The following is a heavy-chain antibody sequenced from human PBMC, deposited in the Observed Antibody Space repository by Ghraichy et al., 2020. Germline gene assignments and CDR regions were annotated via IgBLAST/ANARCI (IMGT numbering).Heavy chain of an antibody. CDR1: GGSISSSTHY. Sequence: SETLSLTCTVSGGSISSSTHYWGWIRQPQGKGLEWIGTIYYSGSTYYNPSLKSRVTISVDTSKNQFSLKLSSVTAADTAVYYCARDAGLVRGDPYNWFDPWGQGTLVTIAS. CDR3: ARDAGLVRGDPYNWFDP. CDR2: IYYSGST. J-gene: IGHJ5*02. V-gene: IGHV4-39*07. D-gene: IGHD3-10*01.